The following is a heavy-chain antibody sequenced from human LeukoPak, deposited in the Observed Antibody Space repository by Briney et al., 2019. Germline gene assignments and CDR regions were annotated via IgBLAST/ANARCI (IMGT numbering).Heavy chain of an antibody. CDR3: ASLYGQQWPKFDY. CDR2: INSAGTGT. D-gene: IGHD6-19*01. CDR1: GFTFSSYW. J-gene: IGHJ4*02. V-gene: IGHV3-74*01. Sequence: PGGSLRLSCAASGFTFSSYWMHWVRQAPGKGLVWVSLINSAGTGTSYADSVKGRFTISRDNAKNTMYLQMNSLRADDTAVYYCASLYGQQWPKFDYWGQGTLVTVSS.